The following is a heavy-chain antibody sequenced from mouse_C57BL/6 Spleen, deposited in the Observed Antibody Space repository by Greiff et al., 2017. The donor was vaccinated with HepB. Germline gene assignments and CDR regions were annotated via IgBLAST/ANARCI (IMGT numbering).Heavy chain of an antibody. D-gene: IGHD1-1*01. CDR2: INPNNGGT. CDR3: ARSNYGSSYRFAY. Sequence: VQLHQSGPELVKPGASVKMSCKASGYTFTDYNMHWVKQSHGKSLEWIGYINPNNGGTSYNQKFKGKATLTVNKSSSTAYMELRSLTSEDSAVYYCARSNYGSSYRFAYWGQGTLVTVSA. V-gene: IGHV1-22*01. CDR1: GYTFTDYN. J-gene: IGHJ3*01.